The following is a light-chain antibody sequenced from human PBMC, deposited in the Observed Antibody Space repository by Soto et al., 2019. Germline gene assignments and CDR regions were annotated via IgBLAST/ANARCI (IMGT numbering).Light chain of an antibody. CDR3: HSSTSSYPYV. CDR2: GVT. CDR1: SSDIGGYNY. Sequence: QSALTQPASVSGSPGQSITISCTGTSSDIGGYNYVSWYQQHPGKAPKLMIYGVTNRPSGVSNRFSGSKSGNTASLTISGLLADDEADYYCHSSTSSYPYVFGTGTKLTVL. V-gene: IGLV2-14*01. J-gene: IGLJ1*01.